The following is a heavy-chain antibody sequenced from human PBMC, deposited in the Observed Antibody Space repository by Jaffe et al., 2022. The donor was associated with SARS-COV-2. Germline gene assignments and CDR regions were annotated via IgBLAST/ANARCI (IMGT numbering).Heavy chain of an antibody. J-gene: IGHJ6*02. CDR1: GFIFSSNG. CDR2: VWYDGSRK. Sequence: QVQLVESGGGVVQPGRSLRLSCAASGFIFSSNGMHWVRQAPGKGLEWVTIVWYDGSRKYYADSVKGRFTISRDDSKNMVYLEMTSLRVEDTAVYYCARAGAGTYGMDAWGPGTTVTVSS. V-gene: IGHV3-33*01. D-gene: IGHD2-8*02. CDR3: ARAGAGTYGMDA.